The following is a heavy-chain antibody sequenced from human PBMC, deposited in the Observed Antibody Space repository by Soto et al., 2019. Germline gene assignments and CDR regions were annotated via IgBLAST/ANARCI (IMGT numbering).Heavy chain of an antibody. D-gene: IGHD2-15*01. V-gene: IGHV4-4*07. CDR2: FYTSGTTNY. J-gene: IGHJ6*02. CDR3: VRESGGGGYCSGTNCYGMDV. CDR1: GGSINGYY. Sequence: QVQLQESGPGLVKPLETLSLTCTVSGGSINGYYWSWIRQPAGKGLEWRGRFYTSGTTNYNYNPPLKSRVTMSVDTSKNLFSLNLSSVTAADTAVYYCVRESGGGGYCSGTNCYGMDVWGQGTTVIVSS.